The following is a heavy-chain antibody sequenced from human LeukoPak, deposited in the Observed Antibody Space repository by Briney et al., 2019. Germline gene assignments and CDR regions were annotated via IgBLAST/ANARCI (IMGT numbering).Heavy chain of an antibody. Sequence: SVTVSCKASGGTFSSYAISWVRQAPGQGLEWMGEIIPIFGTANYAQKFQGRVTITADESTSTAYMELSSLRSEDTAVYYCARSGYCSGGSCRNWFDPWGQGTLVTVSS. D-gene: IGHD2-15*01. CDR2: IIPIFGTA. J-gene: IGHJ5*02. CDR3: ARSGYCSGGSCRNWFDP. CDR1: GGTFSSYA. V-gene: IGHV1-69*01.